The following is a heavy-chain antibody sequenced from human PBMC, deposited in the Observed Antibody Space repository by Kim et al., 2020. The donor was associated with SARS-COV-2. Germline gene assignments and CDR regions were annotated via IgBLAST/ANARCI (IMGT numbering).Heavy chain of an antibody. CDR2: IYTSGST. D-gene: IGHD6-19*01. Sequence: SETLSLTCTVSGGSISSGSYYWSWIRQPAGKGLEWIGRIYTSGSTNYNPSLKSRVTISVDTSKNQFSLKLSSVTAADTAVYYCARGIAVAGNFDYWGQGTPVTGSS. CDR3: ARGIAVAGNFDY. CDR1: GGSISSGSYY. J-gene: IGHJ4*02. V-gene: IGHV4-61*02.